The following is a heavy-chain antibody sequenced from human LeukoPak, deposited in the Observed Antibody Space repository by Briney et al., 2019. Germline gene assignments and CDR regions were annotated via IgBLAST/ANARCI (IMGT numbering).Heavy chain of an antibody. CDR3: ARRAYNWGAFDI. CDR2: ISNSGITI. J-gene: IGHJ3*02. Sequence: GGSLRLSCVASGFTFSSYEMYWVRQAPGKGLEWVSCISNSGITIYYADSVKGRFTISRDNAKNSLYPQMNSLRAEDSALYYCARRAYNWGAFDIWGQGTMVTVSS. V-gene: IGHV3-48*03. CDR1: GFTFSSYE. D-gene: IGHD5-24*01.